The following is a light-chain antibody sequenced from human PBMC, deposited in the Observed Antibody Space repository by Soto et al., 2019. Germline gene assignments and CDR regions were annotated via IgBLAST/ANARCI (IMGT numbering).Light chain of an antibody. CDR2: GAS. CDR1: QSISSSY. Sequence: EIVMTQSPGTLSLSPGERATLSCRASQSISSSYLAWYQQKPGQAPRLLIYGASSRATGIPDRFSGSGSGTDFTLTISRLEPEDFAMFYCQQYGSSPITFGQGTRLEIK. V-gene: IGKV3-20*01. J-gene: IGKJ5*01. CDR3: QQYGSSPIT.